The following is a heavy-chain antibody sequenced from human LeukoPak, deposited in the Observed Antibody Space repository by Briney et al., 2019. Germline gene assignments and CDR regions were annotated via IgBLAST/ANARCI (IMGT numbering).Heavy chain of an antibody. J-gene: IGHJ4*02. CDR2: ISYDGSNK. CDR1: GFTFSSYS. CDR3: ARARSGSYLFGY. V-gene: IGHV3-30*04. Sequence: GGSLRLSCEASGFTFSSYSMNWVRQAPGKGLEWVAVISYDGSNKYYADSVKGRFTISRDNSKNTLYLQMNSLRAEDTAVYYCARARSGSYLFGYWGQGTLVTVSS. D-gene: IGHD1-26*01.